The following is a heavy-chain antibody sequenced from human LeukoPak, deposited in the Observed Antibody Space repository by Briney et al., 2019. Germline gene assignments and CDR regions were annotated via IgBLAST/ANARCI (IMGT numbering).Heavy chain of an antibody. CDR3: ASLYSDYGDY. V-gene: IGHV3-23*01. D-gene: IGHD1-26*01. J-gene: IGHJ4*02. Sequence: GGSLRLSCAASGFTFTKFAMSWVRQAPGKGLEWVSRIGASGATTNYADSVKGRFTISRDNSRNMLYLQMNSLRAEDMALYYCASLYSDYGDYWGQGTVVSVSS. CDR1: GFTFTKFA. CDR2: IGASGATT.